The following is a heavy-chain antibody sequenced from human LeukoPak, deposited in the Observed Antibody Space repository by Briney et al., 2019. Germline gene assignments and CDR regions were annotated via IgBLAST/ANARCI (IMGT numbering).Heavy chain of an antibody. J-gene: IGHJ4*02. CDR3: ARGSDYYDSSGYY. CDR1: GFTVSSNY. D-gene: IGHD3-22*01. CDR2: IYSGGST. V-gene: IGHV3-66*01. Sequence: GGSLRLSCAASGFTVSSNYMNWVRQAPGKGLEWVSVIYSGGSTYYADSVKGRFTISRDNSKNTLYLQMNSLRAEDTAVYYCARGSDYYDSSGYYWGQGTLVTVSS.